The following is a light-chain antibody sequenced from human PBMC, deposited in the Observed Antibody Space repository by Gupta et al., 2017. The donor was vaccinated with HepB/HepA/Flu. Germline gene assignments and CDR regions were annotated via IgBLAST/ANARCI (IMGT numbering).Light chain of an antibody. CDR3: QQYANLPWT. CDR1: QYIKSDF. V-gene: IGKV3-20*01. J-gene: IGKJ1*01. Sequence: VLTQSPGTLSLSPGERATLSCRASQYIKSDFFAWYQHRPGQAPRLLIYRASTRATGIPDRFSGSGSGTDFTLTISRVEPEDCAVYYCQQYANLPWTFGQGTKVENK. CDR2: RAS.